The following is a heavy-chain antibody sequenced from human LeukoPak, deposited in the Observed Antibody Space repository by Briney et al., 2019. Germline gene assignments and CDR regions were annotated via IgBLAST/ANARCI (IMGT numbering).Heavy chain of an antibody. J-gene: IGHJ4*02. CDR1: GASISSGGDY. CDR3: ARGSDIGSSSSRFDY. CDR2: IYHSGST. V-gene: IGHV4-30-2*01. D-gene: IGHD6-6*01. Sequence: SSETLSLTCTVSGASISSGGDYWTWIRQPPGKGLEWIGYIYHSGSTYYNPPLKSRVTISVDSSKNQFSLNLISVTAADTAVYYCARGSDIGSSSSRFDYWGQGALVTVSS.